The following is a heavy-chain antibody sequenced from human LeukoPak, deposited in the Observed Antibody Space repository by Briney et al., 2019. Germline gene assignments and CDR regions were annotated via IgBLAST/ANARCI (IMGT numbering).Heavy chain of an antibody. CDR2: IRYDGSNK. V-gene: IGHV3-30*02. CDR1: GFTFSSYG. Sequence: GGSLRLSCAASGFTFSSYGMHWVRQAPGKGLEWVAFIRYDGSNKYYADSVKGRFTISRDNSKNTLYLQMNSLRAEDTAVYYCAKDPALVVVPAAISPWDWGQGTLVTVSS. D-gene: IGHD2-2*01. J-gene: IGHJ4*02. CDR3: AKDPALVVVPAAISPWD.